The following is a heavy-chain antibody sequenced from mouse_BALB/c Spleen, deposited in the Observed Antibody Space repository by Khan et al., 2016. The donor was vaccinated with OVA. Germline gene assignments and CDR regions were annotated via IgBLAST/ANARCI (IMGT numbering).Heavy chain of an antibody. V-gene: IGHV2-6-1*01. CDR3: VRQPYYHSNIMAN. J-gene: IGHJ4*01. D-gene: IGHD2-4*01. Sequence: QVQLKQSGPGLAAPSQTLSITCTISGFSLTNYGVHWVRQPPGKGLEWLVVIWSDGNTNYNSAHKHRLTITKADSSSKASLKIISHQTDDTAIYISVRQPYYHSNIMANWGQGTSVTVSS. CDR1: GFSLTNYG. CDR2: IWSDGNT.